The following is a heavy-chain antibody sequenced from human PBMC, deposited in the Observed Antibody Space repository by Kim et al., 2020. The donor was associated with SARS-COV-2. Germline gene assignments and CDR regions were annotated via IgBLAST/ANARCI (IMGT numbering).Heavy chain of an antibody. CDR3: ARSMAAAGTDFDY. V-gene: IGHV4-39*07. J-gene: IGHJ4*02. CDR1: GGSISSSNYY. CDR2: IYYSGSI. Sequence: SETLSLTCTVSGGSISSSNYYWGWIRQPPGKGLEWIGSIYYSGSIYYNPSLKSRVTISVDTPKNQFSLKLSSVTAADTAVYYCARSMAAAGTDFDYWGQGTLVTVSS. D-gene: IGHD6-13*01.